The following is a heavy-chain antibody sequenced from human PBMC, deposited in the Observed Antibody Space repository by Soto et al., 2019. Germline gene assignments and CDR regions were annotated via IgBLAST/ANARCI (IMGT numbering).Heavy chain of an antibody. V-gene: IGHV3-23*01. Sequence: GGSLRLSCAASGFTFSSYAMSWVRQAPGKGLEWVSAISGSGGSTYYADSVKGRFTISRDNSKNTLYLQMNSLRAEDTAVYYCAKDTPGSYDFWSGYYTGYYFDYWGQGTLVTVSS. CDR2: ISGSGGST. J-gene: IGHJ4*02. CDR3: AKDTPGSYDFWSGYYTGYYFDY. CDR1: GFTFSSYA. D-gene: IGHD3-3*01.